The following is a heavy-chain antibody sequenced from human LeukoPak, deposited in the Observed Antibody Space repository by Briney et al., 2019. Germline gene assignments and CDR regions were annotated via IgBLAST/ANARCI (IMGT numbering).Heavy chain of an antibody. D-gene: IGHD6-19*01. CDR1: GGSISSSSYY. CDR3: ARRIAVGDYFDY. J-gene: IGHJ4*02. Sequence: SETLSLTCTVSGGSISSSSYYWGWIRQPPGKGLEWIGSIYYSGSTYCNPSLKSRVTISVDMSNNQFSLKLSSVTAADTAVYYCARRIAVGDYFDYWGQGTPVTVSS. CDR2: IYYSGST. V-gene: IGHV4-39*01.